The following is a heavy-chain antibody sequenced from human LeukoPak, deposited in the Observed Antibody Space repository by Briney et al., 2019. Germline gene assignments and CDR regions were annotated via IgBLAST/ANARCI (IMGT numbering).Heavy chain of an antibody. Sequence: PGGSLRLSCAASGFTFNSYVISWVRQAPGKGLEWVSTIGGSGGSTYYADSVKGRFTIPRDNSKNTLYLQMNSLRAEDTAIYYCARERYDSNSYFDYWGQGTLVTVSS. CDR2: IGGSGGST. CDR1: GFTFNSYV. J-gene: IGHJ4*02. V-gene: IGHV3-23*01. CDR3: ARERYDSNSYFDY. D-gene: IGHD2-21*02.